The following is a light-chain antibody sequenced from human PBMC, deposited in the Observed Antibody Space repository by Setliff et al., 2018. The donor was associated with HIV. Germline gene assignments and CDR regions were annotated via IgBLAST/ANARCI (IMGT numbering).Light chain of an antibody. Sequence: SYELTQPPSESVAPGKTARITCGGNNIGRKSVHWYQQKPGQAPVLVVYDDSDRPSGIPERFSGSNSGNTATLTISWVEAGDEADYYCQVWDSSSDHVVFGGGTKVTVL. V-gene: IGLV3-21*03. CDR1: NIGRKS. CDR3: QVWDSSSDHVV. J-gene: IGLJ2*01. CDR2: DDS.